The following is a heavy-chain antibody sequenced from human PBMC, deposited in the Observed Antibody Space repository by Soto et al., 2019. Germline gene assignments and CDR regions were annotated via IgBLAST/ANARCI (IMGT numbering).Heavy chain of an antibody. V-gene: IGHV1-69*13. Sequence: AVKVSCKASGGTFSRHAISWVRQAPGQGLEWMGGIIPIFGTANHAQKFQGRVTIIADESTSTVYMELSSLRSEDTAMYYCARGWGYDSNDYYYAYWGQGTLVTVSS. CDR1: GGTFSRHA. CDR3: ARGWGYDSNDYYYAY. CDR2: IIPIFGTA. J-gene: IGHJ4*02. D-gene: IGHD3-22*01.